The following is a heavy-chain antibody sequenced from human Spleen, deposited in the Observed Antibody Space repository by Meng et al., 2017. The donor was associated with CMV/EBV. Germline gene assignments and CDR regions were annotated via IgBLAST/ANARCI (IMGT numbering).Heavy chain of an antibody. CDR1: GYSISSGYY. J-gene: IGHJ4*02. CDR3: ARLTMIRGVMINKYYFDY. CDR2: IYHSGST. D-gene: IGHD3-10*01. V-gene: IGHV4-38-2*02. Sequence: SETLSLTCTVSGYSISSGYYWGWIRQPPGKGLEWIGSIYHSGSTYYNPSLKSRVTISVDTSKNQFSLKLSSVTAADTAVYYCARLTMIRGVMINKYYFDYWGQGALVTVSS.